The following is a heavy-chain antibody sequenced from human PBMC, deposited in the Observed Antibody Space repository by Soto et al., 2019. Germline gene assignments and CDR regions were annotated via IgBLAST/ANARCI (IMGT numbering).Heavy chain of an antibody. V-gene: IGHV1-18*01. CDR3: ASGYSYGPRYFDY. D-gene: IGHD5-18*01. CDR1: GYTFTSYG. J-gene: IGHJ4*02. Sequence: ASVKVSCKASGYTFTSYGISWVRQAPGQGLEWMGWISSYNGNTNYAQKLQGRVTMTTDTSTRTAYMELRSLRYDDTAVYYCASGYSYGPRYFDYWGQGTLVTVSS. CDR2: ISSYNGNT.